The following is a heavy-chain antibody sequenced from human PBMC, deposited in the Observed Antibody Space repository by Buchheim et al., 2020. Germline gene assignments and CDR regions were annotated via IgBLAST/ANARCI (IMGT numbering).Heavy chain of an antibody. Sequence: EVQLLESGGGLVQPGGSLRLSCAASGFTFSSYAMNWVRQAPGKGLEWVSTISGSGGSTYSADSIKGRFSISRDNSNNPLYLQMNSLRAEDTAVYYCARDSSGWHDWGQGTL. CDR1: GFTFSSYA. J-gene: IGHJ4*02. CDR2: ISGSGGST. V-gene: IGHV3-23*01. D-gene: IGHD6-19*01. CDR3: ARDSSGWHD.